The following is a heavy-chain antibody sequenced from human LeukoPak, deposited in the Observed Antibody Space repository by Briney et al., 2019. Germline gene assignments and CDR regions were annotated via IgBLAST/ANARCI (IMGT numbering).Heavy chain of an antibody. CDR3: ARDPYSSGWYRLGYFDY. J-gene: IGHJ4*02. Sequence: GGSLRLSCAASGFTFNNYAMSWVRQAPGKGLEWVSAISASGGSTYYADSVKGRFTISRDNSKNTLYLQMNSLRAEDTAVYYCARDPYSSGWYRLGYFDYWGQGTLVTVSS. D-gene: IGHD6-19*01. CDR1: GFTFNNYA. V-gene: IGHV3-23*01. CDR2: ISASGGST.